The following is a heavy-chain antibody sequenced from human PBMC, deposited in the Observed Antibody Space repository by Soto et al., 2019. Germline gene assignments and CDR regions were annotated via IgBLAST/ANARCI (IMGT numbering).Heavy chain of an antibody. CDR2: IYPGDSDT. J-gene: IGHJ3*02. D-gene: IGHD1-26*01. V-gene: IGHV5-51*01. CDR1: GYIFTSYW. Sequence: GESLKISGNGSGYIFTSYWIGWVRQMPGKGLEWMGIIYPGDSDTRYSPSFQGQVTISADKSISTAYLQWSSLKASDTAMYYCASPSIVGATRLDAFDIWGQGTMVTVS. CDR3: ASPSIVGATRLDAFDI.